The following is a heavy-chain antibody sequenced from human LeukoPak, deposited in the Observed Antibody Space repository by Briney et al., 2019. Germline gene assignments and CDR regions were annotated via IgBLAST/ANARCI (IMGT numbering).Heavy chain of an antibody. Sequence: SETLSLTCSVSGGSISSSNWWSWVRQPPGKGLEWIGEIYHSGSTNYNPSLKSRVTISVDKSKNQFSLKLSSVTAADTAVYYCARTSYGSGSPLRDWGQGTLVTVSS. CDR1: GGSISSSNW. J-gene: IGHJ4*02. D-gene: IGHD3-10*01. CDR3: ARTSYGSGSPLRD. V-gene: IGHV4-4*02. CDR2: IYHSGST.